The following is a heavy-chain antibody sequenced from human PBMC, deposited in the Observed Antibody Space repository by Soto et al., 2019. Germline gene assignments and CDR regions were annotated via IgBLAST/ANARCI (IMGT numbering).Heavy chain of an antibody. V-gene: IGHV2-5*01. CDR1: GFSLSTTGVV. CDR3: VHRDLAGKQIDF. CDR2: IYWNDDK. Sequence: QITLRESGPTLVKPTQTLTLTCTFSGFSLSTTGVVVGWIRQTPGKALEWLAFIYWNDDKRYNSFLNNRLAITRDTSQNQVVLALTDMAPVDTATYYCVHRDLAGKQIDFCGQGTLVTVSS. D-gene: IGHD3-16*01. J-gene: IGHJ4*02.